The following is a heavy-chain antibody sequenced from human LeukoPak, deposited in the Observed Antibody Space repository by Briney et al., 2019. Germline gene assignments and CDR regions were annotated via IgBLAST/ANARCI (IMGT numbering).Heavy chain of an antibody. CDR1: GFTFSSFA. V-gene: IGHV4-59*01. CDR2: FYYSGST. D-gene: IGHD3-22*01. Sequence: PGGSLRPSCSASGFTFSSFAMSWIRQPPGKGLEWIGYFYYSGSTNYNPSLKSRVTISVDTSKNQFSLKLSSVTAADTAVYYCARVRDSSGYGYYYYMDVWGKGTTVTVSS. J-gene: IGHJ6*03. CDR3: ARVRDSSGYGYYYYMDV.